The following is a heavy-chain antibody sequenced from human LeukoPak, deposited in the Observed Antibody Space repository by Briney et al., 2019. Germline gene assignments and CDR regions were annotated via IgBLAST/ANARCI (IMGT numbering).Heavy chain of an antibody. CDR2: IYHSGST. Sequence: SETLSLTCTLSGGPIRSSHWWVWVRPSPGKGLEWLGEIYHSGSTNYNPSLRSRVSISVDKSKNQSSLKLTSVTAADTAIYYCARDFNTGWSRGYFDLWGPGVLVTVSS. D-gene: IGHD6-19*01. CDR3: ARDFNTGWSRGYFDL. CDR1: GGPIRSSHW. V-gene: IGHV4-4*02. J-gene: IGHJ2*01.